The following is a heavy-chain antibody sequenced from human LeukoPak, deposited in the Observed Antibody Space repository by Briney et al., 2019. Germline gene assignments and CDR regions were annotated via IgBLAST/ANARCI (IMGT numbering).Heavy chain of an antibody. Sequence: GGSLRLSCAASGFTFSSYAMSWVRQAPGKGLEWVSAISGSGGSTYYADSVKGRFTISRDNSRNTLYLQMNSLRAEDTAVYYCAKDLRAVVVAVYFDYWGQGTLVTVSS. CDR2: ISGSGGST. V-gene: IGHV3-23*01. CDR1: GFTFSSYA. J-gene: IGHJ4*02. CDR3: AKDLRAVVVAVYFDY. D-gene: IGHD2-15*01.